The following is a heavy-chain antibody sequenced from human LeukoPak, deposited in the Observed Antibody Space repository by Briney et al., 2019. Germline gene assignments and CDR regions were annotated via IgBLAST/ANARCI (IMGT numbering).Heavy chain of an antibody. CDR1: GYTFTSYA. CDR2: INAGNGNT. D-gene: IGHD3-3*01. J-gene: IGHJ4*02. Sequence: GASVKVSCKASGYTFTSYAMHWVRQAPGQRLEWMGWINAGNGNTKYSKEFQGRVTITRDTSASTAYMELSSLRSEDTAVYYCATLIRSRNFDYWGQGTLVTVSS. V-gene: IGHV1-3*03. CDR3: ATLIRSRNFDY.